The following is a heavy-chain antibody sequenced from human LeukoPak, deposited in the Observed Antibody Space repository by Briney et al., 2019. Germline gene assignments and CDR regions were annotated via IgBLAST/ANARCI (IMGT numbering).Heavy chain of an antibody. D-gene: IGHD2-15*01. CDR3: ATLRVVVAANCYYYGMDV. Sequence: PGGSLRLSCAASGFTFSSYGMHWVRQAPGKGLEWVAVIWYDGSNKYYADSVKGRFTISRDNSKNTLYLQMNSLRAEDTAVYYCATLRVVVAANCYYYGMDVWGQGTTVTVSS. V-gene: IGHV3-33*01. CDR1: GFTFSSYG. CDR2: IWYDGSNK. J-gene: IGHJ6*02.